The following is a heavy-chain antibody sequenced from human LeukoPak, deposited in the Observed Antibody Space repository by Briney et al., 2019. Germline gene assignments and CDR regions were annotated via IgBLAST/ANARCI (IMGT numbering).Heavy chain of an antibody. CDR3: ARESWDIEGYNWFDP. CDR2: TYYRSKWYN. J-gene: IGHJ5*02. V-gene: IGHV6-1*01. Sequence: SQTLSLTCAISGDSVSSNSAAWNWIRQSPSRGLEWLGRTYYRSKWYNDYAVTVKSRITINPDTSKNQFSLQLNSVTPEDAAVYYCARESWDIEGYNWFDPWGQGTLVTVSS. CDR1: GDSVSSNSAA. D-gene: IGHD2-15*01.